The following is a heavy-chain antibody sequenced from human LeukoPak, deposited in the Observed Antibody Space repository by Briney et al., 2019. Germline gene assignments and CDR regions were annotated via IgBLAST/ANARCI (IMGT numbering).Heavy chain of an antibody. Sequence: SETLSLTCTVSGGSISSYYWSWIRQPPGKGLEWIGYIYTSGSTNYNPSLKSRVTISVDTSKNQFSLKLSSVTAADTAVYYCARQSHYHLTLDYWGQGTLVTVSS. D-gene: IGHD2-2*01. V-gene: IGHV4-4*09. CDR2: IYTSGST. J-gene: IGHJ4*02. CDR3: ARQSHYHLTLDY. CDR1: GGSISSYY.